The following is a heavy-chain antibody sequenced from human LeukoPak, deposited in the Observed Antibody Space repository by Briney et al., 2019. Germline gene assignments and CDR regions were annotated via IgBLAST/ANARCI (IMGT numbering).Heavy chain of an antibody. J-gene: IGHJ4*02. CDR2: IIPILGIA. Sequence: SVKVSCKASGGTFSSYAISWVRQAPGQGLEWMGRIIPILGIANYAQKFQGRVTITADKSTSTAYMELSSLRSEDTAVYYCARQLSAVVTYFDYWGQGTLVTVSS. CDR3: ARQLSAVVTYFDY. D-gene: IGHD4-23*01. CDR1: GGTFSSYA. V-gene: IGHV1-69*04.